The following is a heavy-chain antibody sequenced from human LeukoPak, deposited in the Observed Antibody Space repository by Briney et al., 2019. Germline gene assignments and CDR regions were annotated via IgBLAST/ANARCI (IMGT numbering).Heavy chain of an antibody. CDR1: GGSISSYY. J-gene: IGHJ4*02. CDR2: IYTSGST. Sequence: PSETLSLTCTVSGGSISSYYWSWIRQPAGKGLEWIGRIYTSGSTNYNASLKSRVSMSVDRSKNQVSLKLSSVTAADTAVYYCARGKATAIDSWGQGTLVTVSS. V-gene: IGHV4-4*07. CDR3: ARGKATAIDS. D-gene: IGHD2-21*02.